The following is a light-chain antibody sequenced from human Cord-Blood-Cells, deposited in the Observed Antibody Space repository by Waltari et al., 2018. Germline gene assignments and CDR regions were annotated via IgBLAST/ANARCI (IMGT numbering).Light chain of an antibody. CDR1: QDISNY. CDR3: QQYDNPPPLT. CDR2: DAS. Sequence: DIQMTQSPSSLSASVGDRVTITCQASQDISNYLNWYQQKPGKAPKHLIYDASNLETGVPSRFSGSGSGTDFTFTISSLQPEDIATYYCQQYDNPPPLTFGGGTKVEIK. J-gene: IGKJ4*01. V-gene: IGKV1-33*01.